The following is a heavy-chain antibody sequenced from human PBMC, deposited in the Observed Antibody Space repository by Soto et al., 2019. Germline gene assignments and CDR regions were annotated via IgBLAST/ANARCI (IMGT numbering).Heavy chain of an antibody. D-gene: IGHD2-2*01. CDR2: IYYSGST. J-gene: IGHJ4*02. Sequence: SETLSLTCTVSGGSISSGGYYWSWIRQHPGKGLEWIGYIYYSGSTYYNPSLKSRVTISVDTSKNQFSLKLSSVTAADTAVYYCARVPRRYCSSTSCHPAFDYWGQGTLVTVSS. CDR1: GGSISSGGYY. CDR3: ARVPRRYCSSTSCHPAFDY. V-gene: IGHV4-31*03.